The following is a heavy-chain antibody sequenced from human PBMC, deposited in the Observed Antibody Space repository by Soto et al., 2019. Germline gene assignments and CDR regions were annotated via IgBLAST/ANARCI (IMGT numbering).Heavy chain of an antibody. J-gene: IGHJ4*02. D-gene: IGHD1-26*01. CDR2: IIPIFGTA. V-gene: IGHV1-69*01. CDR1: GGTFSSYA. Sequence: QVQLVQSGAEVKKPGSSVKVSCKASGGTFSSYAISWVRQAPGQGLEWMGGIIPIFGTANYAQKFQGRFTITADESTTTAYMELSSLRSEDTAVYYCASALVYIVGATPPPRFDYWGQGTLVTVPS. CDR3: ASALVYIVGATPPPRFDY.